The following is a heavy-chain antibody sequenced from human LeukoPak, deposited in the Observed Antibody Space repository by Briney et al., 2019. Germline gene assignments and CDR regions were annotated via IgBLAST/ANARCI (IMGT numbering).Heavy chain of an antibody. V-gene: IGHV4-4*07. Sequence: PSETLSLTCTVSGGSISSYYWSWIRQPAGKGLEWIGRIYTSGSTNYNPSLKSRVTMSVGTSKNQFSLKLSSVTAADTAVYYCAATYYYDSSGYYYHYYYYMDVWGKGTTVTVSS. CDR1: GGSISSYY. J-gene: IGHJ6*03. CDR3: AATYYYDSSGYYYHYYYYMDV. D-gene: IGHD3-22*01. CDR2: IYTSGST.